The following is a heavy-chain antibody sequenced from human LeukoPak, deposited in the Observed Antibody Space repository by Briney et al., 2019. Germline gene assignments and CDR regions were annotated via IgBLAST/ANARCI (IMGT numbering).Heavy chain of an antibody. CDR2: IYYSGST. V-gene: IGHV4-59*01. Sequence: PSETLSLTCAVYGGSFSGYYWSWIRQPPGKGLEWIGYIYYSGSTNYNPSLKSRVTISVDTSKNQFSLKLSSVTAADTAVYYCARATPVDFYLLDYWGQGTLVTVSS. J-gene: IGHJ4*02. CDR3: ARATPVDFYLLDY. CDR1: GGSFSGYY. D-gene: IGHD3-3*01.